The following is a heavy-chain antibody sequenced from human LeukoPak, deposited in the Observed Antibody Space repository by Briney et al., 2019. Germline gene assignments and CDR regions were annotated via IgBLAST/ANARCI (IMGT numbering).Heavy chain of an antibody. D-gene: IGHD4-17*01. Sequence: PGGSLRLSCAASGFTFSDYSMNWVRQAPGKGLEWVSSISSSSSYIYYADSVKGRFTISRDNTKSSLFLQMDSLRAEDTAVYYCASTIVTTVYPPGWYLDLWGRGTQVTVSS. J-gene: IGHJ2*01. CDR3: ASTIVTTVYPPGWYLDL. CDR2: ISSSSSYI. V-gene: IGHV3-21*06. CDR1: GFTFSDYS.